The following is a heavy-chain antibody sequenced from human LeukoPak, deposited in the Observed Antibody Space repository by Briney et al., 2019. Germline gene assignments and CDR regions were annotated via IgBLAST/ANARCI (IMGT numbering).Heavy chain of an antibody. CDR2: IYYSGST. CDR3: ARLHQGNSDY. D-gene: IGHD2-2*01. CDR1: GGSISSYY. J-gene: IGHJ4*02. V-gene: IGHV4-59*08. Sequence: SETLSLTCTVSGGSISSYYWSWIRQPPGKGLEWTGYIYYSGSTNYNPSLKSRVTISVDTSKNQFSLKLSSVTAADTAVYYCARLHQGNSDYWGQGTLVTVSS.